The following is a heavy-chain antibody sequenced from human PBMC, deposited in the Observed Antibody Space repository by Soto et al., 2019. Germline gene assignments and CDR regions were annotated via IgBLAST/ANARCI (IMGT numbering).Heavy chain of an antibody. D-gene: IGHD2-2*01. CDR3: ARDIVVVPADPPSWFDP. Sequence: QVQLVQSGAEVKKPGSSVKVSCKASGGTFSSYAISWVRQAPGQGIEWMGGIIPIFGTANYAQKFQGRVTITADESTSTAYMELSSLRSEDTAVYYCARDIVVVPADPPSWFDPWGQGTLVTVSS. J-gene: IGHJ5*02. CDR1: GGTFSSYA. CDR2: IIPIFGTA. V-gene: IGHV1-69*01.